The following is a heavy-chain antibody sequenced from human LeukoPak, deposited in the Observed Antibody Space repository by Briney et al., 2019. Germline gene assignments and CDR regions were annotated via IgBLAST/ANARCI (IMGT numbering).Heavy chain of an antibody. D-gene: IGHD3-9*01. CDR3: ASLGALTGYYKLFDY. J-gene: IGHJ4*02. Sequence: SETLSLTCTVSGGSISRSSYYWGWIRQPPGKGLEWIGSIYYSGSTYYNPSLKSRVTISVDTSKNQFSLKLSSVTAADTAVYYCASLGALTGYYKLFDYWGQETLVTVSS. CDR2: IYYSGST. V-gene: IGHV4-39*07. CDR1: GGSISRSSYY.